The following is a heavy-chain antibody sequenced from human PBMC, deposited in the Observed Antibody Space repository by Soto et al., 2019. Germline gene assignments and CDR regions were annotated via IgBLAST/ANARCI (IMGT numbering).Heavy chain of an antibody. V-gene: IGHV3-23*04. CDR3: AKWSYLDY. J-gene: IGHJ4*02. CDR2: ISGSDGKT. Sequence: DVRLAESGGGLVQPGGSLRLSCTTSGFSFASFAMTWVRQAPGKGLEWVATISGSDGKTYYADSVKGRFSNSRDTSRNTLYLQMNSLRADDTAIYYCAKWSYLDYWGQGTRVTVAS. D-gene: IGHD3-3*01. CDR1: GFSFASFA.